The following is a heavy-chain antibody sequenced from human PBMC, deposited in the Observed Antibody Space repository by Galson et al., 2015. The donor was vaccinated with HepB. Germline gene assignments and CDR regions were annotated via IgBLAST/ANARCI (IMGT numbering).Heavy chain of an antibody. D-gene: IGHD2-15*01. J-gene: IGHJ5*02. CDR3: AKHPRYSYPSYFDP. CDR2: ISGAGGSI. V-gene: IGHV3-23*01. CDR1: GFTFSSYA. Sequence: SLRLSCAASGFTFSSYAMSWVRQSPGKGLEWASSISGAGGSIYYADSVKGRFTISRDNSMNTLYLQMNSLRGEDTARYFCAKHPRYSYPSYFDPWGQGTLVTVSS.